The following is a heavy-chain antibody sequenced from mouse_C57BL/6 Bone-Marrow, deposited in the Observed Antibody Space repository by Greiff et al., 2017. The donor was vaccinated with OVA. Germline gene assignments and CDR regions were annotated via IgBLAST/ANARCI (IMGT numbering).Heavy chain of an antibody. CDR1: GYTFTSYW. V-gene: IGHV1-59*01. CDR2: IAPSDSYP. J-gene: IGHJ2*01. Sequence: QVQLQQPGAELVRPGTSVKLSCKASGYTFTSYWMHWVKPRPGQGLEWIGVIAPSDSYPNYNQKFKGKATLTVDTSSSTAYMQLSSLTSEDSAVYYCARGGYYSNPLYWGQGTTLTVSS. D-gene: IGHD2-5*01. CDR3: ARGGYYSNPLY.